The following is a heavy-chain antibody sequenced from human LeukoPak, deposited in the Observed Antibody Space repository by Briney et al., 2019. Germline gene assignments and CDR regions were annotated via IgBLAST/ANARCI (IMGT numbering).Heavy chain of an antibody. CDR2: ISGSGSGGST. V-gene: IGHV3-23*01. D-gene: IGHD1/OR15-1a*01. CDR3: ARAGNIRFDY. J-gene: IGHJ4*02. CDR1: GFTFSDYY. Sequence: GGSLRLSCAASGFTFSDYYMSWVRQAPGKGLEWVSGISGSGSGGSTYYADSVKGRFTISRDNSKNTLYLQMNSLRAEDTAVYYCARAGNIRFDYWGQGTLVTVSS.